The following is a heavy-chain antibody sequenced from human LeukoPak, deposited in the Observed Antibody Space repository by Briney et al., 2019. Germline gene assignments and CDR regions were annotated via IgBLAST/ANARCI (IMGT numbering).Heavy chain of an antibody. CDR1: GFTFSSYW. J-gene: IGHJ3*02. CDR2: ISGDGSTT. D-gene: IGHD4-17*01. Sequence: GGSLRLSCAASGFTFSSYWMHWVRQAPGMGLVWVSRISGDGSTTSYADSVKGRFTISRDNAKNTLYLQMNSLRAEDTAVYYCAKDQYGEAFDIWGPGTMVTVSS. CDR3: AKDQYGEAFDI. V-gene: IGHV3-74*01.